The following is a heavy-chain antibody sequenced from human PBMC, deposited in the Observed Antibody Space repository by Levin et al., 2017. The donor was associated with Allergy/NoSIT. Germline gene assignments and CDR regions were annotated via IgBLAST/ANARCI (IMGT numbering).Heavy chain of an antibody. D-gene: IGHD1-26*01. CDR3: ARDRGADRFDY. CDR1: GFTFSIYW. J-gene: IGHJ4*02. CDR2: IRQDGSEK. V-gene: IGHV3-7*01. Sequence: PGGSLRLSCAASGFTFSIYWMSWVRQATGKGLEWVANIRQDGSEKYYVDSVKGRFTISRDNAKNSLDLQMNSLRAEDTAVYYCARDRGADRFDYWGQGTLVTVSS.